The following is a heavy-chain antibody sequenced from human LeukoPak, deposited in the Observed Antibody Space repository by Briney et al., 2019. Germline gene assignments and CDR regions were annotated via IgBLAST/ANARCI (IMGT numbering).Heavy chain of an antibody. CDR1: GFTFSDYY. J-gene: IGHJ3*02. Sequence: GSLRLSCAASGFTFSDYYMSWIRQAPGKGLEWVSYISSSGSTIYYADSVKGRFTISRDNAKNSLYLQMNSLRAEDTAVYYCARDIVVVVAATSDAFDIWGQGTMVTVSS. D-gene: IGHD2-15*01. CDR2: ISSSGSTI. V-gene: IGHV3-11*04. CDR3: ARDIVVVVAATSDAFDI.